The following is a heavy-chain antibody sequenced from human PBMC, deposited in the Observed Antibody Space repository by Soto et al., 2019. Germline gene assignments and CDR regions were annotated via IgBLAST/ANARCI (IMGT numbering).Heavy chain of an antibody. CDR1: GFNFSSYG. CDR3: ARLRDHYGSGSRGFFDY. V-gene: IGHV3-33*08. CDR2: IWNDGSNK. Sequence: QVQLVEAGGGVVQPGRSLRISCAASGFNFSSYGMHWVRQAPGKGLEWVTVIWNDGSNKYYADSVKGRFTVSRDNSKNTLYLQMDSLRAEDTALYYCARLRDHYGSGSRGFFDYWGQGTRVSVSS. D-gene: IGHD3-10*01. J-gene: IGHJ4*02.